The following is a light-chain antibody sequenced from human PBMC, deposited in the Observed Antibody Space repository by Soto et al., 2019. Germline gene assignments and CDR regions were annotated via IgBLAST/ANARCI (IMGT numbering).Light chain of an antibody. Sequence: SYELTQPPSVSVAPGKTARITCGGNNIGSKTVHWYQQKPGQAPVLVIYFDSDRPSGIPERFSGSNSGNTATLTISRVEAGDEADYYCQVWDSSSDSGVFGTGTKLT. J-gene: IGLJ1*01. CDR1: NIGSKT. V-gene: IGLV3-21*04. CDR2: FDS. CDR3: QVWDSSSDSGV.